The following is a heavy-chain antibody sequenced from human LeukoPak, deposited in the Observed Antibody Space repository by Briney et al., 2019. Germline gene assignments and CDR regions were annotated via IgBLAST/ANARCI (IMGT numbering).Heavy chain of an antibody. CDR1: GFTFSDYS. D-gene: IGHD3-22*01. J-gene: IGHJ4*02. Sequence: GGSVTLFCAASGFTFSDYSRNWVRQAPGKGLEWVSSISSGGTYIYYADSVKGRFTSSRDNAKNSLYLQMNSLGAEDTAVYYCARLDGVYGSSSHYYAYWGQGGLVTVSS. V-gene: IGHV3-21*01. CDR3: ARLDGVYGSSSHYYAY. CDR2: ISSGGTYI.